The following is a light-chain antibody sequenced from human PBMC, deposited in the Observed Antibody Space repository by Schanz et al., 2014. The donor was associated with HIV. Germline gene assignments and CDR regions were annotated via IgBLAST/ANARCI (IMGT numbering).Light chain of an antibody. V-gene: IGLV2-8*01. CDR1: NSDVGGYNY. CDR2: EVS. CDR3: TSYAGRNGLV. J-gene: IGLJ2*01. Sequence: QSVLTQPPSASGSPGQSVTISCTGTNSDVGGYNYVSWYQQYPGKAPKLMIYEVSKRPSGVPDRFSGAKSGNTAFLLVSGLQAEDEADYYCTSYAGRNGLVFGGGTKLTVL.